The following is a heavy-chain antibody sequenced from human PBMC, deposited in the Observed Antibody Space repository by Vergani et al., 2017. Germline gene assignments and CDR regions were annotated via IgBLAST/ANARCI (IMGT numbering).Heavy chain of an antibody. CDR3: ARLDGASSWIDY. J-gene: IGHJ4*02. CDR1: GFTFSNHY. CDR2: TRTKRFTYTT. V-gene: IGHV3-72*01. Sequence: EVQLVESGGGLVQPGGSLRLSCAASGFTFSNHYMDWVRQAPGKGLEWVGRTRTKRFTYTTEYAASVKGRFAISRDDSRNSLYLQMNSLKTEDTAVYYCARLDGASSWIDYWGQGTLVTVSS. D-gene: IGHD6-13*01.